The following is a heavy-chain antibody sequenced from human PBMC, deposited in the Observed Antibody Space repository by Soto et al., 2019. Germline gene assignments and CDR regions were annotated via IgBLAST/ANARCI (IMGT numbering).Heavy chain of an antibody. D-gene: IGHD3-10*01. CDR2: INPGNGNT. Sequence: QVQLVQSGAEVKKPGASVKVSCKASGYTFSNFAMHWVRQAPGQRLEWMGWINPGNGNTKYSQTFQGRVTITRDTFASTAYMELSSLRSEDTAVYYCARAVARGVKTIYYYYGMDVWGQGTTVTVSS. CDR3: ARAVARGVKTIYYYYGMDV. CDR1: GYTFSNFA. V-gene: IGHV1-3*01. J-gene: IGHJ6*02.